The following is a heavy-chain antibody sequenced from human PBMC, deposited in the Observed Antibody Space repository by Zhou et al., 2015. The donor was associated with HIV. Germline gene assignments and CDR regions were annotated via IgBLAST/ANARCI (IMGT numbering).Heavy chain of an antibody. Sequence: QVQLVQSGAEVKKPGSSVKVSCKASGGTFSSYTISWVRQAPGQGLEWMGRIIPILGIANYAQKFQGRVTITADKSTSTAYMELSSLRSEDTAVYYCARYENLGGTSGAPPDYYYYYGMDVWGQGTTVTVSS. CDR3: ARYENLGGTSGAPPDYYYYYGMDV. CDR2: IIPILGIA. V-gene: IGHV1-69*02. D-gene: IGHD2-8*01. J-gene: IGHJ6*02. CDR1: GGTFSSYT.